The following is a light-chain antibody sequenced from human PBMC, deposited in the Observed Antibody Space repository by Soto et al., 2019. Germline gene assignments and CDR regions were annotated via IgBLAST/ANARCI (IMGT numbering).Light chain of an antibody. CDR2: GAS. V-gene: IGKV3-15*01. J-gene: IGKJ1*01. CDR1: QSVGTN. CDR3: QQYDSWPPST. Sequence: EIVLTQSPATLSVSPGERATLSCRASQSVGTNLAWYQQKPGQAPRLLNYGASTRSNGSPARFSGSGSGTEFTLTNSTLQSEDVVVYYGQQYDSWPPSTFGRGSKVEV.